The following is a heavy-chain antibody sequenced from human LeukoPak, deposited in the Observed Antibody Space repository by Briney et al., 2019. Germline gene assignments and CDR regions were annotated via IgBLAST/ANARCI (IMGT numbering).Heavy chain of an antibody. D-gene: IGHD2-15*01. Sequence: PSETLSLTCAVSGGSISSSNWWSWVRQPPGKGLEWIGEIYHSGSTNYNPSLKSRVTISVDKSKNQFSLKLSSVTAADTAVYYCVRRLGYCSGGSCYWFDPWGQGTLVTVSS. J-gene: IGHJ5*02. CDR2: IYHSGST. CDR3: VRRLGYCSGGSCYWFDP. V-gene: IGHV4-4*02. CDR1: GGSISSSNW.